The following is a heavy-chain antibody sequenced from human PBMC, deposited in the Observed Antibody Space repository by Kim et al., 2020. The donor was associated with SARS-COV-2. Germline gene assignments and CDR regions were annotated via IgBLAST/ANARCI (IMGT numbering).Heavy chain of an antibody. D-gene: IGHD3-10*01. Sequence: SETLSLTCTVSGGSISSSSYYWGWIRQPPGKGLEWIGSIYYSGSTYYNPSLKSRVTISVDTSKNQFSLKLSSVTAADTAVYYCASLGGSGSYINWFDLWGQGTLVTVSS. V-gene: IGHV4-39*01. J-gene: IGHJ5*02. CDR3: ASLGGSGSYINWFDL. CDR1: GGSISSSSYY. CDR2: IYYSGST.